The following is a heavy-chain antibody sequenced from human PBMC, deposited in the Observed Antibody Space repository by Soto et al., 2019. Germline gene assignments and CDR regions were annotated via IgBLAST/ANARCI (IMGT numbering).Heavy chain of an antibody. D-gene: IGHD2-2*01. CDR2: IGGGGDST. J-gene: IGHJ5*02. V-gene: IGHV3-23*01. CDR1: GFTLRNYA. Sequence: DVQLLESGGGLVQPGGSLRLSCAASGFTLRNYAMAWVRQAPGKGLEWVSTIGGGGDSTYYADSVKGRFTISRDNSKNTLYLQMNSLRAEDTAVYYCAKHRMDPRTDCSSTSCLGWFDPWGQGTLVTVSA. CDR3: AKHRMDPRTDCSSTSCLGWFDP.